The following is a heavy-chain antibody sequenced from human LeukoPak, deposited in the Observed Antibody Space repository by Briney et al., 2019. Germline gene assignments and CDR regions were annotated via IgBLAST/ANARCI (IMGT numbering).Heavy chain of an antibody. CDR1: GGSISSSSYY. CDR3: ARGSAHYYYGMDV. J-gene: IGHJ6*02. V-gene: IGHV4-39*07. CDR2: IYYSGST. Sequence: SETLSLTCTVSGGSISSSSYYWGWIRRPPGKGLEWIGSIYYSGSTYYNPSLKSRVTISVDTSKNQFSLKLSSVTAADTAVYYCARGSAHYYYGMDVWGQGTTVTVSS.